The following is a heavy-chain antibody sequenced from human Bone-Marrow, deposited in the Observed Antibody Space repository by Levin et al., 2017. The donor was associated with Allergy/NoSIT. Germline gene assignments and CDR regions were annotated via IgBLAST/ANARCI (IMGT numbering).Heavy chain of an antibody. D-gene: IGHD4-17*01. V-gene: IGHV4-30-2*01. CDR3: ASLVGDYGGYFDY. CDR2: IYNTGGT. J-gene: IGHJ4*02. CDR1: GGSVSSSGSS. Sequence: NPSETLSLTCTVSGGSVSSSGSSWSWIRQTPGNGLEWIGYIYNTGGTYYNPSLKSRVTISIDRSKNDFSLRLGSVTAADTAVYYCASLVGDYGGYFDYWGQGALVTVSS.